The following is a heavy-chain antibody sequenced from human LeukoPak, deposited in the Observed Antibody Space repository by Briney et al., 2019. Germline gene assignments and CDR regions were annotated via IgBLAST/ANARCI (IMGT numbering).Heavy chain of an antibody. CDR2: ISDNGGST. D-gene: IGHD2-21*02. CDR3: AKDFVVVPGNVNYFDY. J-gene: IGHJ4*02. V-gene: IGHV3-23*01. CDR1: GFTFSSYA. Sequence: PGGSLRLSCAASGFTFSSYAMSWVRQAPGKGLEWVSVISDNGGSTYYADSVKGRFTVSRDNSKNTLYVQMKSLRAEDTAVYYCAKDFVVVPGNVNYFDYWGQGTLVTVSS.